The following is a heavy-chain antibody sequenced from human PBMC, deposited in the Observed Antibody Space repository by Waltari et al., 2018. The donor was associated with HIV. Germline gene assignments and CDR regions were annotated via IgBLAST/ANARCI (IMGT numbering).Heavy chain of an antibody. CDR3: ARLEGLRGGDLIDS. CDR1: GGSISSTYPY. Sequence: QLQLQESGPGLVKPSETLSLTCTVSGGSISSTYPYWGWIRQPPGKGLEWIGSIYYSGSTYYNPSLKSRVTISVDTSKNQFSLKLSSVTAADTAVYYCARLEGLRGGDLIDSWGQGTLVTVSS. D-gene: IGHD2-21*02. CDR2: IYYSGST. V-gene: IGHV4-39*01. J-gene: IGHJ4*02.